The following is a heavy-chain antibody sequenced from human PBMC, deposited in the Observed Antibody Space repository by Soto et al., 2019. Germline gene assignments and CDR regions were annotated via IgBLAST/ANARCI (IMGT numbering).Heavy chain of an antibody. D-gene: IGHD3-16*01. J-gene: IGHJ4*02. CDR3: ARGFGRSHFDY. CDR2: ISYRAST. Sequence: PSETLSLTCTVSGGSVSSDSCYWGWIRQPPGKGLECIGYISYRASTTYNPSLKSRVTISVDTSKNQLSLRVTSVTAADTAVYYCARGFGRSHFDYWGQGTLVTVSS. V-gene: IGHV4-61*01. CDR1: GGSVSSDSCY.